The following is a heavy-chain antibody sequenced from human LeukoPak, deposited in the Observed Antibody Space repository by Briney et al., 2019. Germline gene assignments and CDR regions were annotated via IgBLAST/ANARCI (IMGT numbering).Heavy chain of an antibody. CDR3: AKGGQGYSYVSAIDY. CDR1: GFTFSTYG. J-gene: IGHJ4*02. Sequence: PGGSLRLSCAASGFTFSTYGLHWVRQAPGKGLEWVAVIWSDGSNKYYAGSVKGRFTISRDNSKNTMYLQMNSLRAEDTAVYYCAKGGQGYSYVSAIDYWGQGTLVTVSS. CDR2: IWSDGSNK. D-gene: IGHD5-18*01. V-gene: IGHV3-33*06.